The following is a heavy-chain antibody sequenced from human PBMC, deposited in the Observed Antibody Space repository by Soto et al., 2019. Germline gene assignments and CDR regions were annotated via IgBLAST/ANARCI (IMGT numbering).Heavy chain of an antibody. J-gene: IGHJ4*02. CDR3: ARVYDSSGFYFDY. D-gene: IGHD3-22*01. V-gene: IGHV4-30-4*01. Sequence: QVQLQESGPGLVKPSQTLSLTCTVSGGSISSGDYYWSWIRQPPGKGLEWIGYIYYSGSTYYNPSLKSRVTISLDTSNNQFSLKLSSVTAADTAVYYWARVYDSSGFYFDYWGQGTLVTVSS. CDR2: IYYSGST. CDR1: GGSISSGDYY.